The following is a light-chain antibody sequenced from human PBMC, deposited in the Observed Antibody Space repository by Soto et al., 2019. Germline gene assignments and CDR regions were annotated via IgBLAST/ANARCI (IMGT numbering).Light chain of an antibody. Sequence: DIQMTQYPSSLSASVGDRVTISSLASQSISSYLNWYQQKPGIAPKLLIYAASSLQSGVPSRFSGSGSGTEFTLTTSSLQPDDFATYYCQHYNSYSEAFGQGTKVDIK. CDR1: QSISSY. J-gene: IGKJ1*01. CDR3: QHYNSYSEA. CDR2: AAS. V-gene: IGKV1-39*01.